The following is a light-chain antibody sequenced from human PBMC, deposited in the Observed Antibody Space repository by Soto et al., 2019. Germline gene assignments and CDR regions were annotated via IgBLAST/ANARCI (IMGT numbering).Light chain of an antibody. CDR1: QDIVAY. Sequence: DIQVTQSPSSVSASVVYRVTITCLASQDIVAYLAWYQHKPWRAPELLIRAASTLQSGVPSRLSGSGSGTDFTLTINSLQPEDFATYYCQQAYSFPITFGQGTRLEIK. CDR3: QQAYSFPIT. J-gene: IGKJ5*01. CDR2: AAS. V-gene: IGKV1D-12*01.